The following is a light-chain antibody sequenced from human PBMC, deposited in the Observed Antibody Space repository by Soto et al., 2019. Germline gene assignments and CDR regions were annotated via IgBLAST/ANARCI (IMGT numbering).Light chain of an antibody. Sequence: QSVLTQPASVSGSPGQSITVSCTGTSSDVGGYNYVSWYQHQPGTAPKLMIYEVSNRPSGGSHRFSGSKSGNTASLTISGLQAEDEADYYCVSYTSSSTLSVFGTGTKLTVL. CDR1: SSDVGGYNY. CDR3: VSYTSSSTLSV. CDR2: EVS. J-gene: IGLJ1*01. V-gene: IGLV2-14*01.